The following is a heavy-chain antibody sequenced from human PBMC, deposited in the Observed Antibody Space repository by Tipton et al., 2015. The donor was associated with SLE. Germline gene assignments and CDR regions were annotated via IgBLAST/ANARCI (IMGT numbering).Heavy chain of an antibody. CDR3: ARDDGAYYYDSSGYDAFDL. V-gene: IGHV1-18*01. CDR1: GYTFTSYG. D-gene: IGHD3-22*01. Sequence: QSGAEVKKPGASVKVSCKASGYTFTSYGISWVRQAPGQGLEWMGWISAYNGNTNYAQKLQGRVTMTTDTSTSTAYMELRSLRSDDTAVYYCARDDGAYYYDSSGYDAFDLWGQGTMVTVSS. J-gene: IGHJ3*01. CDR2: ISAYNGNT.